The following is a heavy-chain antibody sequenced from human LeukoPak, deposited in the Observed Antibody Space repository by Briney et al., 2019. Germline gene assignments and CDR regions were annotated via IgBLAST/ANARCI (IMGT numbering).Heavy chain of an antibody. CDR3: ARAILYSSERWFDP. V-gene: IGHV1-69*05. CDR2: IIPIFGTA. Sequence: SVKVSCKASGYSFTGYYIHWLRQAPGQGLEWMGRIIPIFGTANYAQKFQGRVTITTDESTSTAYMELSSLRSEDTAVYYCARAILYSSERWFDPWGQGTLVTVSS. D-gene: IGHD6-19*01. CDR1: GYSFTGYY. J-gene: IGHJ5*02.